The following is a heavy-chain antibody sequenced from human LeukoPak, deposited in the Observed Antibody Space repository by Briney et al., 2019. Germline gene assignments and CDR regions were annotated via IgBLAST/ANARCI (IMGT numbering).Heavy chain of an antibody. V-gene: IGHV4-34*01. CDR2: INHSGST. CDR1: GGSFSGYY. CDR3: ARVRTGDLDY. J-gene: IGHJ4*02. D-gene: IGHD7-27*01. Sequence: SEALSLTCAVYGGSFSGYYWSWIRQPPGKGLEWIGEINHSGSTNYNPSLKSRVTMSVDTSKNQFSLKLSSVTAADTAVYYCARVRTGDLDYWGQGTLVTVSS.